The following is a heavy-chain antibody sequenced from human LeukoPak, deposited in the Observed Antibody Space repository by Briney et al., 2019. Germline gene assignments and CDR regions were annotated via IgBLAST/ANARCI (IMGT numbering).Heavy chain of an antibody. V-gene: IGHV1-69*06. J-gene: IGHJ4*02. D-gene: IGHD2-15*01. CDR3: ARATLAATLISDY. Sequence: ASVKVSCKASGGTFSSYAISWVRQTPGQGLEWMGGIIPIFGTANYAQKFQGRVTITADKSTSTAYMELSSPRSEDTAVYYCARATLAATLISDYWGQGTLVTVSS. CDR1: GGTFSSYA. CDR2: IIPIFGTA.